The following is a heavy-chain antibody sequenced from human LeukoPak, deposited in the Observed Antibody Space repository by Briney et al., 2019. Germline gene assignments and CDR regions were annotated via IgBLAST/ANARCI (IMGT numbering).Heavy chain of an antibody. D-gene: IGHD4-17*01. CDR1: GFTFDNYA. CDR3: ARTNPVYGDYDY. V-gene: IGHV3-23*03. J-gene: IGHJ4*02. CDR2: MFPDGRT. Sequence: GGSLRLSCAASGFTFDNYAMNWVRQAPGKGLQWVSVMFPDGRTYYADSVKGRFTISRDLARNTLLLQMHSLRADDTAVHYCARTNPVYGDYDYWGQGTLVTVSS.